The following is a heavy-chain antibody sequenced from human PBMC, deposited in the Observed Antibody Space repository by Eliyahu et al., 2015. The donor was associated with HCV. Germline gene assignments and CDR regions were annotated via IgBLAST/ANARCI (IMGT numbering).Heavy chain of an antibody. CDR2: IYYSGST. CDR3: ARGYPLSSSWYWGDMWFDP. V-gene: IGHV4-59*01. Sequence: RQPPGKGLEWIGYIYYSGSTNYNPSLKSRVTISVDTSKNQFSLKLSSVTAADTAVYYCARGYPLSSSWYWGDMWFDPWGQGTLVTVSS. D-gene: IGHD6-13*01. J-gene: IGHJ5*02.